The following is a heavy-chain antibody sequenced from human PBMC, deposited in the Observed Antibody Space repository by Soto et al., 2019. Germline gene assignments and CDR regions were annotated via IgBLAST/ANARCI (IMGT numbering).Heavy chain of an antibody. Sequence: PGESLKISCEGSGHTFTKNWIGWARQMPGKGLEWVAVIYPGDSDTMYSPSFRGQVTISVDKSNNTAFLHWSSLKASDTGIYYCTRTYCDDDHCYFGVNWFDPLSQGTLVTVSS. J-gene: IGHJ5*02. CDR3: TRTYCDDDHCYFGVNWFDP. D-gene: IGHD2-21*01. CDR1: GHTFTKNW. V-gene: IGHV5-51*01. CDR2: IYPGDSDT.